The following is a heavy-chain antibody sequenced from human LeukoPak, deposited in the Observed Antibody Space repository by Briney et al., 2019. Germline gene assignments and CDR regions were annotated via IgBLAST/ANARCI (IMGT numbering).Heavy chain of an antibody. CDR2: INPNSGDT. J-gene: IGHJ4*02. V-gene: IGHV1-2*02. CDR3: ARPAYYYGAGSWPY. D-gene: IGHD3-10*01. Sequence: GASVKVSCKASGYIFSDYYIHWVRQAPGQGLEWMGWINPNSGDTNYAQRFQGRVTMTRDTPINTAYMGLSRLTSDDTAVYYCARPAYYYGAGSWPYWGQGSLVTVSS. CDR1: GYIFSDYY.